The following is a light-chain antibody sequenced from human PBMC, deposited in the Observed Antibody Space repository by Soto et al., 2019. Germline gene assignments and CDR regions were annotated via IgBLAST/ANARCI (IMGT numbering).Light chain of an antibody. CDR3: QHYVNWPLT. CDR2: GAS. J-gene: IGKJ4*01. V-gene: IGKV3-20*01. Sequence: EIVLTQSPGTLSLSPGERATLSCRASQSVSSSYLAWYQQKPGQAPRLLIYGASTRDTGIPDRFSGSGSGTDFTLTINSLQSEDFAVYYCQHYVNWPLTFGGGTKVDIK. CDR1: QSVSSSY.